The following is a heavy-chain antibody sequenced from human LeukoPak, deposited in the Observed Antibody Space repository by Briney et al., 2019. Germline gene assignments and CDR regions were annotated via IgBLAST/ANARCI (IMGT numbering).Heavy chain of an antibody. V-gene: IGHV4-39*01. CDR2: IYYSGST. Sequence: SETLSLTCTVSGGSISSSNYYWGWIRQPPGKGLEWIVSIYYSGSTFYNPSLKSRVTIFVDTSKNQLSLKLSSVTAADTAVYYCARLGYCSGGSCYSSYYFDYWGQGTLVTVSS. CDR3: ARLGYCSGGSCYSSYYFDY. J-gene: IGHJ4*02. D-gene: IGHD2-15*01. CDR1: GGSISSSNYY.